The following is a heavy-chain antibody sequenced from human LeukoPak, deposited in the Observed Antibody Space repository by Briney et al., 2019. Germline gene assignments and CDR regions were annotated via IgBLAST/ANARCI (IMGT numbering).Heavy chain of an antibody. D-gene: IGHD1-26*01. CDR1: GFTFSDAW. J-gene: IGHJ4*02. V-gene: IGHV3-15*01. CDR3: TTDGSTTLSNTFDY. Sequence: PGGSLRLSCAASGFTFSDAWMNWVRLAPGKGLEWVGRIKSRNRGETVDYAAPVKGRFTISRDNSKTTVYLQMNSLKTEDTAIYYCTTDGSTTLSNTFDYWGQGTLVTVSS. CDR2: IKSRNRGETV.